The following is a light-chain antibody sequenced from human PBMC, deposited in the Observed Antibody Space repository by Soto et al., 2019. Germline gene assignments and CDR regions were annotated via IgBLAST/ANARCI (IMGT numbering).Light chain of an antibody. Sequence: QSVLTQPASVSGSPGQSVSISCTASSSDFGGHNFVSWYQHHPGKAPNLLIYDVSNRPSGVSNRFSGSKSGSTASLIISGLQAADEADYYCSSYTSTNTVVFGGGTKLTVL. CDR3: SSYTSTNTVV. V-gene: IGLV2-14*03. J-gene: IGLJ2*01. CDR2: DVS. CDR1: SSDFGGHNF.